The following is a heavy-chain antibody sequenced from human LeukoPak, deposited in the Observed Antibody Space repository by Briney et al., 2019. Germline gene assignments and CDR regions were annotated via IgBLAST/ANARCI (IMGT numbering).Heavy chain of an antibody. J-gene: IGHJ4*02. V-gene: IGHV1-2*02. Sequence: ASVKVSSKASGYTFIGYYIHCVRQAPGQGLEWMGWINANSGGTNYAQKFQGRVTMTRDTSISTAYMELSSLRSDDTAVYFCARVGVEATATFDYWGRRTLVTVSS. CDR3: ARVGVEATATFDY. CDR1: GYTFIGYY. D-gene: IGHD1-26*01. CDR2: INANSGGT.